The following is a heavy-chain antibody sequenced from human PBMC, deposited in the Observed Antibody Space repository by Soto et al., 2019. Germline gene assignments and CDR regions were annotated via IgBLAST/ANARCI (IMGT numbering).Heavy chain of an antibody. D-gene: IGHD3-22*01. CDR1: GFTFSSYS. J-gene: IGHJ4*02. Sequence: EVQLVESGGGLVQPGGSLRLSCAASGFTFSSYSMNWVRQAPGKGVERVSYISSSSITIYYADSVKGRFTISRDNAKKSLYLQMNSLRDEDTAVYYCARDYYDSSGYYASLDYCGQGTLGTVSS. V-gene: IGHV3-48*02. CDR2: ISSSSITI. CDR3: ARDYYDSSGYYASLDY.